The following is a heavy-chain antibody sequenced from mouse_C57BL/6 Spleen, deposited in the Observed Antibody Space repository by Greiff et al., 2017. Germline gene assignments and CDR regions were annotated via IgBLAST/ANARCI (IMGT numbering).Heavy chain of an antibody. CDR3: ARDTTGGFDS. D-gene: IGHD2-12*01. J-gene: IGHJ2*01. CDR1: GYTFTSYW. CDR2: IDPSDSET. V-gene: IGHV1-52*01. Sequence: QVQLQQPGAELVRPGSSVKLSCKASGYTFTSYWLHWVKQRPIQGLEWIGNIDPSDSETHYTQKFKDKATLTVDKSSSTAYMQLSSLTSEDSAVYYCARDTTGGFDSWGKGTTLTVSS.